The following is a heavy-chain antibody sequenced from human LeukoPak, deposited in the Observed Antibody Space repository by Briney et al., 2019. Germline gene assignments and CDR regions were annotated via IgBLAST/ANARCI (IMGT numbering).Heavy chain of an antibody. CDR2: INYSGTT. V-gene: IGHV4-59*08. CDR1: GPSISSDY. CDR3: ATQYNSGTLAYGY. J-gene: IGHJ4*02. Sequence: LSLTCTVSGPSISSDYWTWIRHAPGKGLEWIGYINYSGTTHYHPSLTSRVTMSIDTSKNHFSLQLSSMTAADTAVYYGATQYNSGTLAYGYWGQGTLFTVSS. D-gene: IGHD3-10*01.